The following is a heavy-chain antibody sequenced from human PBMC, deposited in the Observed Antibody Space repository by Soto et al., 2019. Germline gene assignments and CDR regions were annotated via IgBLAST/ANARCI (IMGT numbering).Heavy chain of an antibody. CDR3: ARGPITTNPRFDP. CDR2: INHSGST. Sequence: QVQLQQWGAGLLKPSETLSLTCAVYGGSFSGYYWSWIRQPPGKGLEWIGEINHSGSTNYNPSLKSRVTISVDTSKNQFSLKLSSVTAADTAVYYCARGPITTNPRFDPGGQGTLVTVSS. CDR1: GGSFSGYY. D-gene: IGHD3-22*01. J-gene: IGHJ5*02. V-gene: IGHV4-34*01.